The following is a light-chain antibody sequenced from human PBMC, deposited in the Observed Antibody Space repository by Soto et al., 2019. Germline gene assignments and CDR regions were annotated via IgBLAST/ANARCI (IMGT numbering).Light chain of an antibody. CDR3: GTWDSSLSAGV. V-gene: IGLV1-51*01. J-gene: IGLJ2*01. Sequence: QSVLTQPPSVSAAPGQKVTISCSGSSSNIGNNYVSWYQQLPGTAPKLLIYDNNKRPSGIPDRFSGSKSGTSATLDITGLQPGDEADFYCGTWDSSLSAGVFGGGTKVTVL. CDR1: SSNIGNNY. CDR2: DNN.